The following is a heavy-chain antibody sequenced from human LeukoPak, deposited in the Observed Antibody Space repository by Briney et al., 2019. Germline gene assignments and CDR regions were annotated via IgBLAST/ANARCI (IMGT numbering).Heavy chain of an antibody. CDR3: ARDGRVTGDYYGMDV. J-gene: IGHJ6*02. V-gene: IGHV1-69*04. CDR2: IIPIFGIA. CDR1: GGTFSSYA. D-gene: IGHD4-23*01. Sequence: ASVKVSCKASGGTFSSYAISWVRQAPGQGLEWMGRIIPIFGIANYAQKFQGRVTITADKSTSTAYMELSSLRSEDTAVYYCARDGRVTGDYYGMDVWSQGTTVTVSS.